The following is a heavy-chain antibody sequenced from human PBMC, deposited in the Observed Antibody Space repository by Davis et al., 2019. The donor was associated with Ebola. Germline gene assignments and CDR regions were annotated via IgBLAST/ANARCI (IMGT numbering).Heavy chain of an antibody. V-gene: IGHV4-30-4*01. CDR1: GGSISSGDYY. CDR3: ARDGAVAGTLDY. J-gene: IGHJ4*02. CDR2: IYYSGST. D-gene: IGHD6-19*01. Sequence: SETLSLTCTVSGGSISSGDYYWSWIRQPPGKGLEWIGYIYYSGSTYYNPSLKSRVTISVDTSKNQFSLKLSSVTAADTAVYYCARDGAVAGTLDYWGQGTLVTVSS.